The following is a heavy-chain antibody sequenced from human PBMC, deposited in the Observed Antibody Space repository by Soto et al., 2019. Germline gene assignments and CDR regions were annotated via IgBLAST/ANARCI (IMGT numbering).Heavy chain of an antibody. Sequence: PSDTLSLTCAVYGGSFSGYYWSWIRQPPGKGLEWIGEINHSGSTNYNPSLKSRVTISVDTSKNQFSLKLSSVTAADTAVYYCARGFAGSGSYPALDYWGQGTLDTVSS. CDR3: ARGFAGSGSYPALDY. J-gene: IGHJ4*02. CDR2: INHSGST. V-gene: IGHV4-34*01. CDR1: GGSFSGYY. D-gene: IGHD3-10*01.